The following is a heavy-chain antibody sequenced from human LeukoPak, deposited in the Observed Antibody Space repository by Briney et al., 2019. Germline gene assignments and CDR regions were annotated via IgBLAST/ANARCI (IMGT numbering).Heavy chain of an antibody. J-gene: IGHJ5*02. Sequence: GASVKVSCKASGYTFTSYGISWVRQAPGQGLEWMGWINPNTGNPTYAQGFTGRFVFSLDTSVSTTYLQISSLKAEDTAVYYCARAYQRLGGLSFPDQWGQGTLVSVSS. V-gene: IGHV7-4-1*02. CDR3: ARAYQRLGGLSFPDQ. CDR2: INPNTGNP. D-gene: IGHD3-16*02. CDR1: GYTFTSYG.